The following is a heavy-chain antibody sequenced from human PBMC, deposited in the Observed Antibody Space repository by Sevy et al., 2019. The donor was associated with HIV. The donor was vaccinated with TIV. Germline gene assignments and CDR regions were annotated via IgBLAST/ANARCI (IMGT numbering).Heavy chain of an antibody. CDR2: IYYSGST. CDR3: AAFGVYCSSTSCHANWFDP. D-gene: IGHD2-2*01. J-gene: IGHJ5*02. V-gene: IGHV4-59*01. CDR1: GGSISSYY. Sequence: SETLSLTCTVSGGSISSYYWSWIRQPPGKGLEWVGYIYYSGSTNYNPSLKSRVTISVDASKNQFSLKLSSVTAADTAVYYCAAFGVYCSSTSCHANWFDPWGQGTLVTVSS.